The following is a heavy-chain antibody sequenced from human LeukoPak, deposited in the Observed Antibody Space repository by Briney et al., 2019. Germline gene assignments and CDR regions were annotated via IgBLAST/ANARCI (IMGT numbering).Heavy chain of an antibody. CDR1: GFTVSSSH. J-gene: IGHJ6*02. Sequence: GGSLRLSCAASGFTVSSSHMSWVRQAPGKGLEWVSVIYSGGSTYYADSVKGRFTISRDNSKNTLYLQMNSLRAEDTAVYYCAAVVAGTYYYYGMDAWGQGTTVTVSS. V-gene: IGHV3-53*01. CDR3: AAVVAGTYYYYGMDA. CDR2: IYSGGST. D-gene: IGHD2-15*01.